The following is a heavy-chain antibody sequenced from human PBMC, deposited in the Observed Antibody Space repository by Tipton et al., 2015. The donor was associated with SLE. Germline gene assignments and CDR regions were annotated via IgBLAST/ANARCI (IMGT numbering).Heavy chain of an antibody. J-gene: IGHJ4*02. CDR3: STNPTSGF. V-gene: IGHV3-15*01. CDR1: GVSINSFY. CDR2: IKSKTDGGTI. Sequence: LTCTVSGVSINSFYWSWIRQPPGKGLEWISRIKSKTDGGTIDYAAPVKGRFTISRDDSGNTLYLQMNSLKTEDTAVYYCSTNPTSGFWGQGTLVTVSS. D-gene: IGHD3-10*01.